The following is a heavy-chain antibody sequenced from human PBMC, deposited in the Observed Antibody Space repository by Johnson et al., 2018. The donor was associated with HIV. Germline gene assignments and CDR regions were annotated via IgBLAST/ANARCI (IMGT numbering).Heavy chain of an antibody. Sequence: VQLVESGGAVVKPGGSLRLSCAASGFTFDDYAMHWVRQPPGKGLEWVSLISWDGETYYADSMKGRFTISRDSSKQSLYLQMNSLRPEDTAWYFCAKDSDAFYYGSGDAFDIWGQGTVVTVSS. D-gene: IGHD3-10*01. CDR1: GFTFDDYA. CDR3: AKDSDAFYYGSGDAFDI. V-gene: IGHV3-43D*03. CDR2: ISWDGET. J-gene: IGHJ3*02.